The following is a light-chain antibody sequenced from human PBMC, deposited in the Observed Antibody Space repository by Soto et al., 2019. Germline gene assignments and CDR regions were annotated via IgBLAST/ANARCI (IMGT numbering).Light chain of an antibody. CDR1: QSISSW. CDR2: KAS. Sequence: DIQMTQSPATLSASVGDRVTITCRASQSISSWLAWYQQKPGKAPKLLIYKASSLESGVPSRFSGSGSGTEFTLTIIRLQPDDFATYYCQQYNRYRTFGQGTKVDIK. J-gene: IGKJ1*01. CDR3: QQYNRYRT. V-gene: IGKV1-5*03.